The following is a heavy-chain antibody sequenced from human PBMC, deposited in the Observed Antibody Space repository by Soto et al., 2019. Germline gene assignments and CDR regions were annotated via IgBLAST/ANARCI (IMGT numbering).Heavy chain of an antibody. Sequence: SSGTLSLTRTFSCGSISSGGFYWSWIRPPSWNGLEWIGYIYYSWITYYNPSLKSRVTISVDTFKNQFSLKLSSVTAADTVVYFCARGRSSTSPYPIGYWGQGTLVTVSS. CDR1: CGSISSGGFY. CDR3: ARGRSSTSPYPIGY. V-gene: IGHV4-31*03. J-gene: IGHJ4*02. D-gene: IGHD2-2*01. CDR2: IYYSWIT.